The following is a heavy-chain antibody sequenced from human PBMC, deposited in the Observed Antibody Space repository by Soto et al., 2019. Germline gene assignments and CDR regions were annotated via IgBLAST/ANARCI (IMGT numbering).Heavy chain of an antibody. V-gene: IGHV5-51*01. Sequence: PGESLKISCXGSGYSFSTSWIGWVRQMSGKGLEWMGTIYPSDSDTRYSPSFQGQVIISADKSTSTAYLQWRSLKASDTAMYYCATRAEYYDFWSGYYGAWGQGTLVTVSS. J-gene: IGHJ5*02. CDR1: GYSFSTSW. CDR3: ATRAEYYDFWSGYYGA. CDR2: IYPSDSDT. D-gene: IGHD3-3*01.